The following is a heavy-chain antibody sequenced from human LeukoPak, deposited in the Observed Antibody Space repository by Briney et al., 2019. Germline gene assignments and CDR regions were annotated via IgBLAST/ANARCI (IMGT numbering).Heavy chain of an antibody. CDR3: ARDNWNYGSSMDV. CDR1: GGSISSYY. V-gene: IGHV4-59*01. D-gene: IGHD1-7*01. CDR2: IYYSGST. J-gene: IGHJ6*02. Sequence: SETLSLTCTVSGGSISSYYWSWIRQPPGKGLEWIGYIYYSGSTNYNPSLESRVTISVDTSKNQFSLKLSSVTAADTAVYYCARDNWNYGSSMDVWGQGTTVTVSS.